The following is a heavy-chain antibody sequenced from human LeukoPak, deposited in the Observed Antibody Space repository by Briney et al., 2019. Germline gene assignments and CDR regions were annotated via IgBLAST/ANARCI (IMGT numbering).Heavy chain of an antibody. V-gene: IGHV7-4-1*02. J-gene: IGHJ6*03. D-gene: IGHD3-10*01. CDR2: INTNTGNP. Sequence: GASVKVSCKASEYTFTSYSMNWVRQAPGRGLEWMGWINTNTGNPTYAQGFTGRFVFSLDTSVSTAYLQISSLKAEDTAVYYCARPRTELPWFGIHYYYYYYMDVWGKGTTVTVSS. CDR1: EYTFTSYS. CDR3: ARPRTELPWFGIHYYYYYYMDV.